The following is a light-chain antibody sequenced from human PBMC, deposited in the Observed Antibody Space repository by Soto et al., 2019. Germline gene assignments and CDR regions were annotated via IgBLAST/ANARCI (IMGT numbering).Light chain of an antibody. J-gene: IGKJ1*01. CDR3: QQYHNLWT. Sequence: EIVLTHSPGTLSLSPWERATLSCRASQTVSSSYLAWYQQKPGQAPRLLIYGVSTRATGTPARFSGSGSGTEFTLTITSLQSEDFAIYYCQQYHNLWTFGQGTKVDNK. V-gene: IGKV3D-7*01. CDR1: QTVSSSY. CDR2: GVS.